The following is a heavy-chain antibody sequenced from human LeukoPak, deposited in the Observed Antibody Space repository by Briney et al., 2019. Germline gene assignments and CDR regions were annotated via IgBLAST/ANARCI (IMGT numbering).Heavy chain of an antibody. CDR3: ARDGVAAGLYFDL. V-gene: IGHV3-7*01. CDR2: INQDGSEK. D-gene: IGHD6-13*01. CDR1: GFTFTEYW. Sequence: GGSLRLSCAASGFTFTEYWMNWVRQAPGKGLEWVASINQDGSEKYYVDSVKGRFTISRDNAQNSLYLQMGYLRAEDTAMFYCARDGVAAGLYFDLWGQGTLVTVSS. J-gene: IGHJ4*02.